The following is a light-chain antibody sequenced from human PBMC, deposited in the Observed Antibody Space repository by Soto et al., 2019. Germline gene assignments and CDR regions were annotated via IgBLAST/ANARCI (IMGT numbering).Light chain of an antibody. V-gene: IGKV3-20*01. CDR1: QSFRSSY. CDR3: QQYGSSPLT. CDR2: GAS. Sequence: EIVLTQSPGTLSLSPGERATLSCRASQSFRSSYLAWYQQKPGQAPRLLIYGASSRATGIPDRFSGSGSGTDFTLTISRLEPEDFAVYYGQQYGSSPLTFGGGTKVEIK. J-gene: IGKJ4*01.